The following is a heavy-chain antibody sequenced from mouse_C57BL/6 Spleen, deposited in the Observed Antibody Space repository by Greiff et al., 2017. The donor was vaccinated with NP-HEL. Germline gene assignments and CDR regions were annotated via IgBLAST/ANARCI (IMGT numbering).Heavy chain of an antibody. V-gene: IGHV5-9-1*02. D-gene: IGHD1-1*01. Sequence: EVKLVESGEGLVKPGGSLKLSCAASGFTFSSYAMSWVRQTPEKRLEWVAYISSGGDYIYYADTVKGRFTISRDNARNTLYLQMSSLKSEDTAMYYCTRNYYGSRNAMDYWGQGTSVTVSS. CDR3: TRNYYGSRNAMDY. CDR1: GFTFSSYA. J-gene: IGHJ4*01. CDR2: ISSGGDYI.